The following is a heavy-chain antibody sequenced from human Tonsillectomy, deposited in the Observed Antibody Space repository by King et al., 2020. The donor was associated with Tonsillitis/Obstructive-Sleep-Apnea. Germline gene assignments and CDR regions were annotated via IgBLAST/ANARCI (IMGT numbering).Heavy chain of an antibody. CDR2: IDPSDSYT. Sequence: VQLVESGAEVKKPGESLRISCKGSGYIFTSYWINWVRQMPGRGLEWMGTIDPSDSYTNYSPSFQGHVSISADKSITNAYMQWSSLKASDTAIYYCARSAYSNGYCDYYYNLDVWGQGTTVTVSS. CDR1: GYIFTSYW. J-gene: IGHJ6*02. D-gene: IGHD5-18*01. CDR3: ARSAYSNGYCDYYYNLDV. V-gene: IGHV5-10-1*03.